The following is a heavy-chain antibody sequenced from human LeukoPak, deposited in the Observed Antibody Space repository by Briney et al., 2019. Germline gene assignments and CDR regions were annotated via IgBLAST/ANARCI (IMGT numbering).Heavy chain of an antibody. CDR1: GYTFTGYY. V-gene: IGHV1-2*02. CDR3: ARGGFTMIVVVLAFDI. D-gene: IGHD3-22*01. CDR2: INPNSGGT. Sequence: ASVKVSCKASGYTFTGYYMHWVRQAPGQGLEWMGWINPNSGGTNYAQKFQGRVTMTRDTSISTAYMELSRLRSDDTAVYYCARGGFTMIVVVLAFDIWGQGTMVTVSS. J-gene: IGHJ3*02.